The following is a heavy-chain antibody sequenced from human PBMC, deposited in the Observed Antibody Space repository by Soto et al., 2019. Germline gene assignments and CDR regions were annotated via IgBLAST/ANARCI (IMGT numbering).Heavy chain of an antibody. J-gene: IGHJ5*02. Sequence: SETLSLTCAVSGGSISSGGYFWSWIRQPPGKGLEWIGYIYHSGSTYYNPSLKSRVSISVDRSKNQFSLKLSSVTAADTAVYYCARVRGPYCGGDCYRIQPDWFDPWGQGTLVTVSS. V-gene: IGHV4-30-2*01. D-gene: IGHD2-21*02. CDR2: IYHSGST. CDR3: ARVRGPYCGGDCYRIQPDWFDP. CDR1: GGSISSGGYF.